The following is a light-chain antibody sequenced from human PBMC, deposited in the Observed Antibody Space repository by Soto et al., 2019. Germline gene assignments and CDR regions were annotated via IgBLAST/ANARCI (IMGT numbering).Light chain of an antibody. CDR1: SSDVGSYNL. CDR3: CSYAGSRTVV. CDR2: EGS. V-gene: IGLV2-23*01. Sequence: QSALTQPASVSGSPGQSITISCTGTSSDVGSYNLVSWYQQHPGKAPKFMIYEGSKRPSGVSNRFSGSKSGNTASLTISGPQAEDEADYYCCSYAGSRTVVFGGGTKVTVL. J-gene: IGLJ2*01.